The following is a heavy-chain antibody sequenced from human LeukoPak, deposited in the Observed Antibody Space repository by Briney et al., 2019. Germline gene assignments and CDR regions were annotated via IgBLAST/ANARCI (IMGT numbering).Heavy chain of an antibody. J-gene: IGHJ6*02. D-gene: IGHD1-26*01. V-gene: IGHV3-23*01. CDR2: ISGSGGST. CDR1: GFTFSSYA. CDR3: ASDAIVGATGQDYYYGMDV. Sequence: GGSLRLSCAASGFTFSSYAMSWVRQAPGKGLEWVSAISGSGGSTYYADSVKGRFTISRDNSKNTLYLQMNSLRAEDTAVYYCASDAIVGATGQDYYYGMDVWGQGTTVTVSS.